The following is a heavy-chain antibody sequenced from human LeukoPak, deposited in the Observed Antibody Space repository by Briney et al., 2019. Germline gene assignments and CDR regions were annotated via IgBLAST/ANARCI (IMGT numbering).Heavy chain of an antibody. V-gene: IGHV1-8*02. Sequence: ASVKVSCKASGYTFTGYYMHWVRQAPGQGLEWMGWMNPNSGNTGYAQKFQGRVTMTRNTSISTAYMELSSLRSEDTAVYYCARDYYDSSGSDAFDIWGQGTMVTVSS. CDR2: MNPNSGNT. D-gene: IGHD3-22*01. CDR1: GYTFTGYY. J-gene: IGHJ3*02. CDR3: ARDYYDSSGSDAFDI.